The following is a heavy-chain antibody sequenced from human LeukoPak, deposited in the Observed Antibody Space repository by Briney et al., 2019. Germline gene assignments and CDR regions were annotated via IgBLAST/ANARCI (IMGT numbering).Heavy chain of an antibody. Sequence: GGSLRLSCAASGFTFSNAWMNWVRQAPGKGLEWVAVISYDGSNKYYADSVKGRFTISRDNSKNTPYLQMNSLRAEDTAVYYCAKDSSGWEGFDYWGQGTLVTVSS. J-gene: IGHJ4*02. D-gene: IGHD6-19*01. V-gene: IGHV3-30*18. CDR3: AKDSSGWEGFDY. CDR1: GFTFSNAW. CDR2: ISYDGSNK.